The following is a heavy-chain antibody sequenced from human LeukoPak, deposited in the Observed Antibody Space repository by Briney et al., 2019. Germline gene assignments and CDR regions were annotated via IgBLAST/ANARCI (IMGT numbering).Heavy chain of an antibody. J-gene: IGHJ1*01. CDR1: GGXIITTNW. Sequence: SGTLSLTCVVSGGXIITTNWWSWVRQPPGKGLEWIGEVHLNGATNYNPSLESRVSMSIDKSKNQLSLKLSSVTAADTATYYCTRESGAFSPFSFWGQGTLVTVSS. CDR3: TRESGAFSPFSF. V-gene: IGHV4-4*02. D-gene: IGHD1-26*01. CDR2: VHLNGAT.